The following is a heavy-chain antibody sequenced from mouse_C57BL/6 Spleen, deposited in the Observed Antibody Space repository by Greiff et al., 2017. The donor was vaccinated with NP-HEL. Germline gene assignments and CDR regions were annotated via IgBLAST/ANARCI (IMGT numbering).Heavy chain of an antibody. CDR3: ARSIVTGTNWYFDV. J-gene: IGHJ1*03. V-gene: IGHV1-19*01. CDR2: INPYNGGT. Sequence: VQLQQSGPVLVKPGASVKMSCKASGYTFTDYYMNWVKQSHGTSLEWIGVINPYNGGTSYNQKFKGKATLPVDKSSSTASLELNSLPSEDSAVYYCARSIVTGTNWYFDVWGTGTTVTVSS. CDR1: GYTFTDYY. D-gene: IGHD4-1*01.